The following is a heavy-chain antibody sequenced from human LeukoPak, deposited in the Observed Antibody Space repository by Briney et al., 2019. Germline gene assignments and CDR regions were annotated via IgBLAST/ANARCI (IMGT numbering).Heavy chain of an antibody. J-gene: IGHJ5*02. CDR3: ARDRRGSGSYYPPARNWFDP. V-gene: IGHV4-30-4*01. CDR1: GGSISSGDYY. D-gene: IGHD3-10*01. CDR2: IYYSGST. Sequence: PSQTLSLTCTVSGGSISSGDYYWSWIRQPPGKGLESIGYIYYSGSTYYNPSLQSRVTISVDTSKNQFSLKLSSVTAAHTAVYYCARDRRGSGSYYPPARNWFDPWGQGTLVTVSS.